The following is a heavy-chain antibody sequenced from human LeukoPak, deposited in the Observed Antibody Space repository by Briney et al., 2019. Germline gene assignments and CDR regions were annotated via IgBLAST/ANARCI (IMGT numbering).Heavy chain of an antibody. J-gene: IGHJ6*03. CDR3: ARWVILSNYYIDV. D-gene: IGHD2-15*01. Sequence: SETLSLTCAVYGGSFSDYYWSWLRQPPGKGLEWVGDINHSGSTYYNPSLQSRVTISVDTSKNQFSLKLSSVTAADTAVYYCARWVILSNYYIDVWGKGTTVTVSS. V-gene: IGHV4-34*01. CDR1: GGSFSDYY. CDR2: INHSGST.